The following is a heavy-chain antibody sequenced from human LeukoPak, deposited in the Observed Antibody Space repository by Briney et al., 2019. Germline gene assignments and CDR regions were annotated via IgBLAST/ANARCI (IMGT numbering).Heavy chain of an antibody. J-gene: IGHJ2*01. CDR2: IYYSGST. Sequence: SETLSLTCTVSGGSISSSSYYWGWIRQPPGKGLEWIGSIYYSGSTYYNPSLKSRVTISVDTSKNQFSLKLSSVTAADTAVYYCARDHGTNSWHPSPNYYCYFDLWGRGTLVTVSS. D-gene: IGHD6-13*01. CDR3: ARDHGTNSWHPSPNYYCYFDL. CDR1: GGSISSSSYY. V-gene: IGHV4-39*07.